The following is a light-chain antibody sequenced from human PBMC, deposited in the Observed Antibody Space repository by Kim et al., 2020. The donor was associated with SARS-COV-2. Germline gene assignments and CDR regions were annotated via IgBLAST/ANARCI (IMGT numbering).Light chain of an antibody. CDR2: AAS. CDR1: QGTSSY. Sequence: DIQLTQSPSFLSASVGDRVTITCRASQGTSSYLAWYQQKPGKAPKLVIYAASTLQSGVPSRFSGSGSGTEFTLTISSLQPEDSATYYCQQFNSYLRHTFGQGTKLDI. J-gene: IGKJ2*01. V-gene: IGKV1-9*01. CDR3: QQFNSYLRHT.